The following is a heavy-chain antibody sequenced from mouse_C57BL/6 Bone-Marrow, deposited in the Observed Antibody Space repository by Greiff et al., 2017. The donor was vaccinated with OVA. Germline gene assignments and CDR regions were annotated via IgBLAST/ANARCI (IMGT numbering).Heavy chain of an antibody. CDR3: ARVAQAKGPWFAY. CDR2: IFPRSGNT. V-gene: IGHV1-81*01. D-gene: IGHD3-2*02. Sequence: QVQLQQSGAELARPGASVKLSCKASGYTFTSYGISWVKQRTGQGLEWIGEIFPRSGNTYYNEKFKGKATLTADKSSSTAYMELRSLTSEDSAVYFCARVAQAKGPWFAYWGQGTLVTVSA. CDR1: GYTFTSYG. J-gene: IGHJ3*01.